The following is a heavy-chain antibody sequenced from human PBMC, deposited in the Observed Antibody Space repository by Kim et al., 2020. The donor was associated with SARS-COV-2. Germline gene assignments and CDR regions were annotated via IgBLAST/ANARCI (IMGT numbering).Heavy chain of an antibody. Sequence: GGSLRLSCAVSGFTFSGYDMHWVRQAPGKGLEWVALISTDGGNTNYAGSVKGRFTISRDNSKKTLYLQMNSLTTEDTAVYYCAKDKYAGANRLDSWGHGTLVTVSS. V-gene: IGHV3-30*18. CDR1: GFTFSGYD. CDR2: ISTDGGNT. D-gene: IGHD2-2*01. CDR3: AKDKYAGANRLDS. J-gene: IGHJ5*01.